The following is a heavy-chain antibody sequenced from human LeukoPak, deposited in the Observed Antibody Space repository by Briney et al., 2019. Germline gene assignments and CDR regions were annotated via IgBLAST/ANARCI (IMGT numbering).Heavy chain of an antibody. CDR2: ICGSGGST. J-gene: IGHJ4*02. D-gene: IGHD5-12*01. CDR1: GFTFRSYA. Sequence: GGSLRLSCAASGFTFRSYAMSRVRQAPGKGLEWVSAICGSGGSTYYADSVKGRFTLSRDNSKNTLYLQMNTLRAEDTAVDYCAKVGRIVATICYFDYWGQGTLVTVSS. CDR3: AKVGRIVATICYFDY. V-gene: IGHV3-23*01.